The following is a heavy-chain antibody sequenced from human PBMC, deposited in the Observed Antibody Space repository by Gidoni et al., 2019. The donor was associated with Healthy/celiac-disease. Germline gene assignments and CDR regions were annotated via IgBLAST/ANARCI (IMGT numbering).Heavy chain of an antibody. CDR3: TTVGRSIAARAVDY. Sequence: EVQLVESGGGLVKPGGSLRLSCAASGFTFSNAWLSWVRQAPGKGLEGVGRIKSKTDGGTTDYAAPVKGRFTISRDDSKNTLYLQMNSLKTEDTAVYYCTTVGRSIAARAVDYWGQGTLVTVSS. V-gene: IGHV3-15*01. D-gene: IGHD6-25*01. J-gene: IGHJ4*02. CDR1: GFTFSNAW. CDR2: IKSKTDGGTT.